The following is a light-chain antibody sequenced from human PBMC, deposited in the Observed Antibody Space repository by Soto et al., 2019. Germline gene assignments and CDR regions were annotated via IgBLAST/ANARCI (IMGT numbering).Light chain of an antibody. CDR2: RNN. Sequence: QSVLTQPPSASGTPGQRVTISCSGSSSNIGSNRVNWYQQLPGTAPKLLIYRNNHRPSGVPDRFSGSTSGTSASLAISGPRSEDEADYYCAAWDDSLSGWVFGGGTKLTVL. CDR1: SSNIGSNR. V-gene: IGLV1-47*01. J-gene: IGLJ3*02. CDR3: AAWDDSLSGWV.